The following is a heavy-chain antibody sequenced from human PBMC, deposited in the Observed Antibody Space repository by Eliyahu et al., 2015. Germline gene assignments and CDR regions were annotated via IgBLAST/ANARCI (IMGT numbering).Heavy chain of an antibody. Sequence: EVQLVQSGAEVKKPGESLKISCKGSGDXFTSYWIGWVRQMPGKGLEWMGIIYPGDSDTRYSPSFQGQVTISADKSISTAYLQWSSLKASDTAMYYCARLQGALTMLNYFDYWGQGTLVTVSS. CDR1: GDXFTSYW. D-gene: IGHD3-10*02. CDR2: IYPGDSDT. J-gene: IGHJ4*02. CDR3: ARLQGALTMLNYFDY. V-gene: IGHV5-51*03.